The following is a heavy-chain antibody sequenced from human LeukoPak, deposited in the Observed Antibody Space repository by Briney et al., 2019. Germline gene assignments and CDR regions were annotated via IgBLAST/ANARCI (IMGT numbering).Heavy chain of an antibody. CDR2: IYYSGST. Sequence: SETLSLTCTVSNGSISSSSHYWGWIRQPPGEGLEWIGSIYYSGSTDYNPSLKSRLTLSVDTSKNQFSLKLSSVTAADTAVYYCASFPMSISSFYWGQGTLVTVSS. J-gene: IGHJ4*02. CDR3: ASFPMSISSFY. D-gene: IGHD6-13*01. V-gene: IGHV4-39*01. CDR1: NGSISSSSHY.